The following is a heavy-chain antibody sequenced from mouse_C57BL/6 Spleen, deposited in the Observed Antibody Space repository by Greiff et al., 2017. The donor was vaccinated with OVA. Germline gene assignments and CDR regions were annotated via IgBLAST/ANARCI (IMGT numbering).Heavy chain of an antibody. CDR2: IDPSDSET. Sequence: QVQLQQPGAELVRPGSSVKLSCKASGYTFTSYWMHWVKQRPIQGLEWIGNIDPSDSETHYNQKFKDKATLTVDKSSSTAYMQRSSLTSEDAAVYCCARSAPYDRGGYFDYWGQGTSLTVSS. CDR1: GYTFTSYW. J-gene: IGHJ2*02. D-gene: IGHD2-3*01. V-gene: IGHV1-52*01. CDR3: ARSAPYDRGGYFDY.